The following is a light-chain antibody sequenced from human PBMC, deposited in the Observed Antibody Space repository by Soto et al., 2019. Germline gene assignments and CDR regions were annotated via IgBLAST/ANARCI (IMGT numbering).Light chain of an antibody. V-gene: IGKV3-11*01. Sequence: EIVLTQSPATLSLSPGERASLSCRASQSVSSYLAWYQQKPGQAPRLLIYDASNRATGIPARFSGSGSGTDFTLTISSLEPEDVADYYCQQRSNWTPLTFGGGTKVESK. CDR3: QQRSNWTPLT. CDR2: DAS. CDR1: QSVSSY. J-gene: IGKJ4*01.